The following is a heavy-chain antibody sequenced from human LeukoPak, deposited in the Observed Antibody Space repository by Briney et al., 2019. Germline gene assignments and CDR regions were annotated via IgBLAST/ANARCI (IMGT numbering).Heavy chain of an antibody. CDR2: INPNSGGT. CDR1: GYTFTSYG. CDR3: AREGQGYSSSEPRFDP. V-gene: IGHV1-2*04. Sequence: GASVKVSCKASGYTFTSYGMHWVRQAPGQGLEWMGWINPNSGGTNYAQKFQGWVTMTRDTSISTAYMELSRLRSDDTAVYYCAREGQGYSSSEPRFDPWGQGTLVTVSS. J-gene: IGHJ5*02. D-gene: IGHD6-6*01.